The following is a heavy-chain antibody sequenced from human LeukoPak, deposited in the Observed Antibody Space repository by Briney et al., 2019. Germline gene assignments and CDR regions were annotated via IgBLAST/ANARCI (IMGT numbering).Heavy chain of an antibody. V-gene: IGHV3-21*01. J-gene: IGHJ4*02. CDR1: GLSFSSYS. D-gene: IGHD6-19*01. CDR3: ARDLTVAGHFDY. Sequence: GGSLRLSCAASGLSFSSYSMNWVRQAPGKGLEWVTSISSSSIYIYYADSVKGRFTISRDNAKKSLYLQMNSLRAEDTAVYYCARDLTVAGHFDYWGQGTLVTVSS. CDR2: ISSSSIYI.